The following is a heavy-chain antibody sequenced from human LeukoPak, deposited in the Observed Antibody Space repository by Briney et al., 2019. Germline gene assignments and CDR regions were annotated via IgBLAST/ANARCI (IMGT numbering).Heavy chain of an antibody. V-gene: IGHV3-33*01. D-gene: IGHD3-16*01. Sequence: PGGSLRLSCAASGFTFSSYGMHWVRQAPGKGLEWVAVIWYDGSNKYYADSVKGRFTISRDNAKNTLYLQMNSLRAEDTAVYYCARDNGRGGFDYWGQGTLVTVSS. CDR3: ARDNGRGGFDY. CDR2: IWYDGSNK. J-gene: IGHJ4*02. CDR1: GFTFSSYG.